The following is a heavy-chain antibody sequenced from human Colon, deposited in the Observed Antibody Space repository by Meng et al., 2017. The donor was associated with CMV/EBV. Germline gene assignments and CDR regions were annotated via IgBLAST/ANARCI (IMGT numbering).Heavy chain of an antibody. CDR2: IDSKSGGT. J-gene: IGHJ4*02. Sequence: ASVKVSCKSSGYTFTDYYIHWVRQAPGQGLEWMGWIDSKSGGTKYPQAFQGRVTMSSDTSMTTAYLDISGLRSDDTAIYYCARSEFWNSFYKHIDFDSWGQGTLVTVSS. V-gene: IGHV1-2*02. D-gene: IGHD3/OR15-3a*01. CDR1: GYTFTDYY. CDR3: ARSEFWNSFYKHIDFDS.